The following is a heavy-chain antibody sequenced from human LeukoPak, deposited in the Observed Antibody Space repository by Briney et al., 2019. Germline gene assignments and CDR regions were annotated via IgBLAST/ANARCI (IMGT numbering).Heavy chain of an antibody. V-gene: IGHV3-7*03. J-gene: IGHJ4*02. D-gene: IGHD6-6*01. CDR2: IKQDGSEK. CDR3: ASAGGDSRSPLPFYY. Sequence: PGGSLRLSCAASGFTFGSYWMSWVRQAPGKGLEWVANIKQDGSEKYYVDSVKGRFTISRDNAENSLSVQMNSLRAEDTAVYYCASAGGDSRSPLPFYYWGQGTLVTVSS. CDR1: GFTFGSYW.